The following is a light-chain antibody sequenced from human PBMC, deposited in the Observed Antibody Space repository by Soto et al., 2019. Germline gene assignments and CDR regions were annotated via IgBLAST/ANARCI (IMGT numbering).Light chain of an antibody. CDR1: TGAVTSGHS. J-gene: IGLJ7*02. V-gene: IGLV7-46*01. Sequence: QAVVTQEPSLTVSPGGTVTLTCGSSTGAVTSGHSPFWFQQKPGQAPRTLISDSSNRLSWTPTRFSGSLLGGKAALTLSGAQREEGADYYFFPSYPAAYGVFGGGTRLTAL. CDR2: DSS. CDR3: FPSYPAAYGV.